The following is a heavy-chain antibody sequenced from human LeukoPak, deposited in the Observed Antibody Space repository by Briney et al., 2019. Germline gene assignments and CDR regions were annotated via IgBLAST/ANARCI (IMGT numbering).Heavy chain of an antibody. CDR3: AAKNSGRYLPFDY. D-gene: IGHD6-19*01. CDR1: GFTFSSYA. CDR2: ISVSIGST. V-gene: IGHV3-23*01. Sequence: GGSLRLSCAASGFTFSSYAMSWVRQAPGKGLEWVSAISVSIGSTYYADSVKGRFTISRDNSKNTLYLQMNSLRAEDTAVYYCAAKNSGRYLPFDYWGQGTLVTVSS. J-gene: IGHJ4*02.